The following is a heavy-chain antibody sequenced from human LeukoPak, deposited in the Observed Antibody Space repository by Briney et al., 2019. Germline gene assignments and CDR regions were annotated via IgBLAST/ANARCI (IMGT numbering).Heavy chain of an antibody. CDR1: GDSIRSASYY. CDR3: ARLMADPNAFDF. CDR2: TYYSGTI. D-gene: IGHD2-8*01. J-gene: IGHJ3*01. V-gene: IGHV4-39*01. Sequence: SETLSLTCTVSGDSIRSASYYWAWIRQPPGKGLEWIGTTYYSGTISCNSSLKSRVTISVDTSKNQVSLTVTSVTAADTAMFYCARLMADPNAFDFWGQGTMVTVSS.